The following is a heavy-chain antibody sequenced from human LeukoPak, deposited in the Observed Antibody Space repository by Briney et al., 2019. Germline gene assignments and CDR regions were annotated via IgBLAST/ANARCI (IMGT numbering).Heavy chain of an antibody. CDR2: ISSSSSYI. V-gene: IGHV3-21*01. J-gene: IGHJ3*02. D-gene: IGHD2-21*02. CDR1: GFTFSSYS. CDR3: ARDPPLCGGDCYDDAFDI. Sequence: GGSLRLSCAASGFTFSSYSMNWVRQAPGKGLEWVSSISSSSSYIYYADSVKGRFTISRDNAKNSLYLQMNSLRAEDTAVYYCARDPPLCGGDCYDDAFDIWGQGTMVTVSS.